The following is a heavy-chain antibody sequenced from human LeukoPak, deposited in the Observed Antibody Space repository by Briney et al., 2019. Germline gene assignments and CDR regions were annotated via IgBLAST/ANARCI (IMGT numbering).Heavy chain of an antibody. Sequence: SETLSLTCTVSGGSISSSSYYWGWIRQPPGKGLEWIGSIYYSGSTYYNPSLKSRVTISVDTSKNQFSLKLSSVTAADTVVYYCARHEPYSNYRTHLRGNWFDPWGQGTLVTVSS. CDR3: ARHEPYSNYRTHLRGNWFDP. V-gene: IGHV4-39*01. J-gene: IGHJ5*02. CDR2: IYYSGST. CDR1: GGSISSSSYY. D-gene: IGHD4-11*01.